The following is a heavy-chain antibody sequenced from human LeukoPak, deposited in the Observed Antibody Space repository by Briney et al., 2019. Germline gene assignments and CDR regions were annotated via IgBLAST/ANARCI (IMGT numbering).Heavy chain of an antibody. CDR1: GYSISTGYY. J-gene: IGHJ3*02. D-gene: IGHD3-9*01. CDR3: AVDIPHPFET. CDR2: FYHGGST. Sequence: SETLSLTCTVSGYSISTGYYWDWIRQPPGKRLEWIGNFYHGGSTYYNPSLKSRVTISVDTSKNQFSLNLTSVTAADTAMYFCAVDIPHPFETWGRGTLVIVSS. V-gene: IGHV4-38-2*02.